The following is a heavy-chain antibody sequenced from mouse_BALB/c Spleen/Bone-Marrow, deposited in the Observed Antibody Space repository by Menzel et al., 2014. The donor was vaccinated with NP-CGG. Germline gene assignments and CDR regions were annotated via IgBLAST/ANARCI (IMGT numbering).Heavy chain of an antibody. J-gene: IGHJ3*01. V-gene: IGHV3-8*02. CDR1: GDSITSGY. D-gene: IGHD2-1*01. CDR2: ISYSDST. CDR3: ARGYGNYRAWFAY. Sequence: EVQRVESGPSLVKPSQTLSLTCSVTGDSITSGYWNWIRKFPGNKLEYMGYISYSDSTYYNPSLKSRISITRDTSKNQYYLQLKSVTTVDTATYYWARGYGNYRAWFAYWGQGTLVTVSA.